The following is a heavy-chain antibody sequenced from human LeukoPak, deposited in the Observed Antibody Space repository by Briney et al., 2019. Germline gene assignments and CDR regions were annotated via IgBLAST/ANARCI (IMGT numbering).Heavy chain of an antibody. CDR1: GYSISSGYY. CDR2: IYHSGNT. V-gene: IGHV4-38-2*02. D-gene: IGHD3-16*01. J-gene: IGHJ4*02. Sequence: SETLSLTCIVSGYSISSGYYWDWIRQPPGKGLEWIGSIYHSGNTYYNPSLKSRVTISVDTSKNQFSLRLSSVTAADTAVYYCARDFTGWGQGTLVTVSS. CDR3: ARDFTG.